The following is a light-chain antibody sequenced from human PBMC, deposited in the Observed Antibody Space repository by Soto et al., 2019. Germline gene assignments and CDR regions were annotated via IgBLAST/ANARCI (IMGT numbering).Light chain of an antibody. V-gene: IGKV3-15*01. Sequence: EIVMTQSPATLSVSPGERATLSCRASQSVSSNLAWYQQKPGQAPRLLIYGASTRATGIPARFSGSGSGTKFTLSISRLQSEDFAVYYCQQYNNWPRTFGQGTKV. CDR1: QSVSSN. CDR3: QQYNNWPRT. J-gene: IGKJ1*01. CDR2: GAS.